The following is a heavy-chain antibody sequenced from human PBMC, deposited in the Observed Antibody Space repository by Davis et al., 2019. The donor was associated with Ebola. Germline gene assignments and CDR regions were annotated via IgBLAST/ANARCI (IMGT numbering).Heavy chain of an antibody. Sequence: GESLKISCAASGFTFSSYGMHWVRQAPGKGLEWVAVIWYDGSNKYYADSANGRFTISRDNSKNTLYLQMNSLRAEDTAVYYCARDPLRLAAAGPVGFCMDVWGKGTTVTVAS. CDR1: GFTFSSYG. CDR3: ARDPLRLAAAGPVGFCMDV. V-gene: IGHV3-33*01. CDR2: IWYDGSNK. J-gene: IGHJ6*03. D-gene: IGHD6-13*01.